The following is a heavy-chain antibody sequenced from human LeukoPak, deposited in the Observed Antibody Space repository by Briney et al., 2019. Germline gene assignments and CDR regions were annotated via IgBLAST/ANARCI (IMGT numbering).Heavy chain of an antibody. Sequence: ASVKVSCKASGYTFTSNYIHWVRQAPGQGLEWMGIINPSGGSTNYAQKFQGRVTMTRDTSTSTVYMELSSLRSEDTAVYYCARDGIAARRGANYYGMDVWGQGTTVTVSS. CDR2: INPSGGST. J-gene: IGHJ6*02. CDR1: GYTFTSNY. D-gene: IGHD6-6*01. V-gene: IGHV1-46*01. CDR3: ARDGIAARRGANYYGMDV.